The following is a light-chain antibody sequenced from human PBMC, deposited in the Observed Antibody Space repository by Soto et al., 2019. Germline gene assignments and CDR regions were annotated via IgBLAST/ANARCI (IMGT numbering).Light chain of an antibody. CDR1: QSVSSSY. CDR2: GAS. V-gene: IGKV3-20*01. Sequence: EIVLTQSPGTLSLSPGERATLSCRASQSVSSSYLAGYQQKPGQAPRLLIYGASSRATGIPDRFSGSGSGTDFTLTISRLEPEDFAVYYCQKYGSSRTFGQGTKVEIK. CDR3: QKYGSSRT. J-gene: IGKJ1*01.